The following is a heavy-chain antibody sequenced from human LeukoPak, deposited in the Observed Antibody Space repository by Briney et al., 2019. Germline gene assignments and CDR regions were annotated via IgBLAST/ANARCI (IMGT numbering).Heavy chain of an antibody. CDR1: GGSISSGGYY. Sequence: KPSETLSLTCTVSGGSISSGGYYWSWIRQPPGKGLEWIGYIYYSGSTNYNPSLKSRVTISVDTSKNQFSLKLSSVTAADTAVYYCARGDHYDILTGYTGYYFDYWGQGTLVTVSS. D-gene: IGHD3-9*01. V-gene: IGHV4-61*08. J-gene: IGHJ4*02. CDR2: IYYSGST. CDR3: ARGDHYDILTGYTGYYFDY.